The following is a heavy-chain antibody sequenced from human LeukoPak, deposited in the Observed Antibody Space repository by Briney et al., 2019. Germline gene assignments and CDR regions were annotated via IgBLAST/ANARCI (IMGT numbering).Heavy chain of an antibody. CDR1: GYSFTSYR. CDR2: TYPGDSDT. V-gene: IGHV5-51*01. D-gene: IGHD3-3*01. Sequence: GESLKISCKGSGYSFTSYRIGWVRQMPGKGLEWMGITYPGDSDTRYSPSFQGQVTISADKSISTAYLQWSSLKASDTAMYYCARMNPYYDFWSGYLGYFDYWGQGTLVTVSS. CDR3: ARMNPYYDFWSGYLGYFDY. J-gene: IGHJ4*02.